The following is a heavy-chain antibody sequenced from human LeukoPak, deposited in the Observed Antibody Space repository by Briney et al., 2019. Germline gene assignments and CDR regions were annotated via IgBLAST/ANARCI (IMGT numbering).Heavy chain of an antibody. CDR2: ISSSSSYI. V-gene: IGHV3-21*04. CDR3: ARDQAG. D-gene: IGHD1-14*01. Sequence: GGSLRLSCAASGFTFSSYSMNWVRQAPGKGLGWVSSISSSSSYIYYAESVKGRFTISRDNAMNSLYLQMNSLRAEDTAVYYCARDQAGWGQGTLVTVSS. CDR1: GFTFSSYS. J-gene: IGHJ4*02.